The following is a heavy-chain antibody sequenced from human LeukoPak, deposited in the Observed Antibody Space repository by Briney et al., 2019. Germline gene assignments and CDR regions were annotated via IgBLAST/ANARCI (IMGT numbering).Heavy chain of an antibody. CDR2: ISSSAGST. J-gene: IGHJ4*02. V-gene: IGHV3-23*01. CDR3: AKAVFYGSGSYSDY. Sequence: PGGSLRLSCVDSGFTFSSYSMSWVRQAPGKGLEWVSGISSSAGSTYYADSVKGRFTISRDNSKNTLYLQMNSLRAEDTAVYYCAKAVFYGSGSYSDYWGQGTLVTVSS. CDR1: GFTFSSYS. D-gene: IGHD3-10*01.